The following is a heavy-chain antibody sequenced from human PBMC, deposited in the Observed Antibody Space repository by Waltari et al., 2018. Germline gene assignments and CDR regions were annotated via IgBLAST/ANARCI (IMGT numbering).Heavy chain of an antibody. D-gene: IGHD6-19*01. V-gene: IGHV3-48*04. CDR1: GFTFSSYS. CDR3: ARDGVAVAVFDY. Sequence: EVQLVESGGGLVQPGGSLRLSCAASGFTFSSYSMNWVRQAPGKGLEWVSYISSSSTIYYADSVKGRFTISRDNAKNSLYLQMNSLRAEDTAVYYCARDGVAVAVFDYWGQGTLVTVSS. J-gene: IGHJ4*02. CDR2: ISSSSTI.